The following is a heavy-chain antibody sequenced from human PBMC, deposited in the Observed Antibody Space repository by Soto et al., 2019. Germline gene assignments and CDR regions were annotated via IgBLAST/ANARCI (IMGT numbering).Heavy chain of an antibody. CDR3: ARDRGRGVECFGTCYSSYFDP. Sequence: GGSLRLSCAASGFTFSTYWMSWVRQAPGKGLEWVANIKEDGSAKSYVDSVKGRFTISSDNAKNSLYLQMNSLRAEDTAVYYCARDRGRGVECFGTCYSSYFDPWGQGTLVTVSS. CDR2: IKEDGSAK. V-gene: IGHV3-7*01. CDR1: GFTFSTYW. D-gene: IGHD2-15*01. J-gene: IGHJ5*02.